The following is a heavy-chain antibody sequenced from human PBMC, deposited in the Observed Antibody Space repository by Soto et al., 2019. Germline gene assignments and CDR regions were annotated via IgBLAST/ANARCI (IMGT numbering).Heavy chain of an antibody. V-gene: IGHV1-18*04. D-gene: IGHD3-22*01. CDR3: ARHRFNYYDDTVYYYFDY. CDR1: GYSFTSYG. J-gene: IGHJ4*02. CDR2: ISGHNGNT. Sequence: QVQLVQSGAEVKKPGASVKVSWQASGYSFTSYGISWERQAPGQGPAWMGWISGHNGNTNHPQSLQGRVTMTTDTARNTAYMELRSLRSDDTAVYYCARHRFNYYDDTVYYYFDYWGEGTLVTVSS.